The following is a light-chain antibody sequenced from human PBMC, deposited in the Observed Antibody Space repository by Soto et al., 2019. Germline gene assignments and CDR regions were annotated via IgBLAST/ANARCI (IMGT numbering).Light chain of an antibody. Sequence: DIQMTQSPSSLSASVGDRVTITCQASQDISNYLNWYQQKQWKAPKLLIYDASNLETGVPSRFSGSGSGTDFTFTISSLQPEDIATYYCQQYDNLPTFGGGTKVEIK. CDR3: QQYDNLPT. J-gene: IGKJ4*01. CDR2: DAS. CDR1: QDISNY. V-gene: IGKV1-33*01.